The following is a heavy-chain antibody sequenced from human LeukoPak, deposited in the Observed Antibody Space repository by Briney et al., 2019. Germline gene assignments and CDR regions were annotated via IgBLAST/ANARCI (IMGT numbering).Heavy chain of an antibody. CDR3: VREARYCAPGCVKTNCFDP. CDR1: GCPFSSHA. V-gene: IGHV3-23*01. D-gene: IGHD2-15*01. J-gene: IGHJ5*02. Sequence: PGGSLILSCAASGCPFSSHAMSWVRQPAGKGVEWVAAISNGKTYYADSARGRFAIFRDDSTNTVYLHMNSMRNEDTPLYHCVREARYCAPGCVKTNCFDPWGQGTLVTVSS. CDR2: ISNGKT.